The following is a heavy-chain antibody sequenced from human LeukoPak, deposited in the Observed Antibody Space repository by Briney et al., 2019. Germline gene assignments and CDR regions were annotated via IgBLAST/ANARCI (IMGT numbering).Heavy chain of an antibody. CDR2: IYYSGST. V-gene: IGHV4-59*08. J-gene: IGHJ4*02. D-gene: IGHD2-2*01. CDR3: ARQAAANSIDY. CDR1: GGSISDYY. Sequence: PSETLSLTCTVSGGSISDYYWTWIRQPPGKGLEWIGYIYYSGSTTYNPSLKSRVTISVDTSKNQFSLKLTSATAADTAVYYCARQAAANSIDYWGQGTVVTVSS.